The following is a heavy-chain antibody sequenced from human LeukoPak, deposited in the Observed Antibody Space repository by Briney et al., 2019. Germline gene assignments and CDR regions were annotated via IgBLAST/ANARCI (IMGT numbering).Heavy chain of an antibody. CDR3: ARSRVQLGDDSSGYFFDY. CDR2: IYYSGST. CDR1: GGSISSYY. D-gene: IGHD3-22*01. V-gene: IGHV4-59*01. Sequence: PSETLSLTCTVSGGSISSYYWSWIRQPPGKGLEWIGYIYYSGSTNYNPSLKSRVTISVDTSKNQFSLKLSSVTAADTAVYYCARSRVQLGDDSSGYFFDYWGQGTLVTVSS. J-gene: IGHJ4*02.